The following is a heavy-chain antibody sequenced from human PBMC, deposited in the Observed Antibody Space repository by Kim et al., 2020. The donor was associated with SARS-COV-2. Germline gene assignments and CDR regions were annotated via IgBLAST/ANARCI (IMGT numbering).Heavy chain of an antibody. CDR1: GFTVSSYG. D-gene: IGHD6-19*01. Sequence: GGSLRLSCVASGFTVSSYGIHWVRQAPGKGLEWVAGFWHDGRNKYYTDSVKGRFILSSDNSKDTLYLQMNSLRLDDTAVYYCARDIYRSGWPLNEWGQGTLVTVSS. CDR2: FWHDGRNK. V-gene: IGHV3-33*01. J-gene: IGHJ4*02. CDR3: ARDIYRSGWPLNE.